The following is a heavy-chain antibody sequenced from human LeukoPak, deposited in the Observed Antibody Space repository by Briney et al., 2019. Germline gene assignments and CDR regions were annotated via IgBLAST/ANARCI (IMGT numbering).Heavy chain of an antibody. V-gene: IGHV1-8*01. J-gene: IGHJ4*02. CDR1: GYTFTSYD. Sequence: ASVKVSCKASGYTFTSYDINWVRQATGQGLEWMGWMNPNSGNTGYAQKFQGRVTMTRNTSISTAYMELSSLRSEDTAVYYCASSSMVRGVIRGIDYWGQGTLVTVSS. CDR2: MNPNSGNT. D-gene: IGHD3-10*01. CDR3: ASSSMVRGVIRGIDY.